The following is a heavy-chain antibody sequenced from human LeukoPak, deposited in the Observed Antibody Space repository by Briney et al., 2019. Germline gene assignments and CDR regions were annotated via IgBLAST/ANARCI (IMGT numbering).Heavy chain of an antibody. D-gene: IGHD3-10*01. Sequence: PSETLSLTCAVYGGSFSGYYWGWIRQPPGKGLEWIGSIYYSGSTYYNPSLKSRVTISVDTSKNQFSLKLSSVTAADTAVYYCASGAVTMVRGVINYYYYGMDVWGQGTTVTVSS. CDR1: GGSFSGYY. CDR3: ASGAVTMVRGVINYYYYGMDV. J-gene: IGHJ6*02. CDR2: IYYSGST. V-gene: IGHV4-34*01.